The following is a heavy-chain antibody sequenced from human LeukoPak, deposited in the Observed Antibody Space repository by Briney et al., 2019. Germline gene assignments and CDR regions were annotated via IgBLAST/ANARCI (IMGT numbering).Heavy chain of an antibody. CDR1: GFTFDDFV. V-gene: IGHV3-20*04. J-gene: IGHJ4*02. CDR3: ARGRIIRGYFDY. D-gene: IGHD2/OR15-2a*01. CDR2: INWNGGST. Sequence: PGGSLRLSCAASGFTFDDFVISWGRQAPGKGLEWVSGINWNGGSTGYADSVKGRFTISRDNAKNSLYLQMNSLRAEDTALYYCARGRIIRGYFDYWGQGTLVTVSS.